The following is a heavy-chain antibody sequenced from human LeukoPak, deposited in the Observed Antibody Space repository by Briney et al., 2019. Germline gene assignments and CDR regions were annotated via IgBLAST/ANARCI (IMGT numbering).Heavy chain of an antibody. CDR1: GYTFTSYG. V-gene: IGHV1-18*01. J-gene: IGHJ4*02. Sequence: ASVKLSCKASGYTFTSYGISWVRQAPGQGLEWMGWISAYNGNTNYAQKLQGRVTMTTDTSTSTAYMELRSLRSDDTAVYYCARASYYYDSSGYYDYWGQGTLVTVSS. D-gene: IGHD3-22*01. CDR3: ARASYYYDSSGYYDY. CDR2: ISAYNGNT.